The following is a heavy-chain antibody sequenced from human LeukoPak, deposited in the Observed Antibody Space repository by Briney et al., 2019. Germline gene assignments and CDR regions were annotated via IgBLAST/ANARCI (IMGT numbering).Heavy chain of an antibody. J-gene: IGHJ6*03. CDR2: INPSGGST. CDR1: GYTFTSYY. Sequence: ASVKVSCKASGYTFTSYYMHWVRQAPGQGLEWMGIINPSGGSTSYAQKFQGRVTMTRDMSTSTVYMELSSLRSEDTAVYYCARDLKQWLVRHDYYYYYYMDVWGKGTTVTVSS. D-gene: IGHD6-19*01. V-gene: IGHV1-46*01. CDR3: ARDLKQWLVRHDYYYYYYMDV.